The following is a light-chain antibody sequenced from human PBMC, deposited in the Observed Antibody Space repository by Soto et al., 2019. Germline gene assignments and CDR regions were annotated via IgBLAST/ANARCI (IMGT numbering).Light chain of an antibody. CDR1: SSDVV. V-gene: IGLV2-11*01. J-gene: IGLJ3*02. CDR2: YVS. Sequence: QCALTQPRSVSGSPGQSVTISCTGTSSDVVSWYQQHPGKAPKLIIYYVSQRPSGVPDRFSGSKSGNTASLTISGLQAEDEADYYCCSSAGGFTWVFGGGTKLTVL. CDR3: CSSAGGFTWV.